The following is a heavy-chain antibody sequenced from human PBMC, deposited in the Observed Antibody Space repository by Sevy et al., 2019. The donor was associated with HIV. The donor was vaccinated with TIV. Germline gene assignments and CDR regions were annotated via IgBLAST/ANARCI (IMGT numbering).Heavy chain of an antibody. CDR3: AKDFTGYNGMDV. CDR2: ISYHGRDK. V-gene: IGHV3-30*18. J-gene: IGHJ6*02. Sequence: GGSLRLSCVVSGFTFTTSGMHWVRQAPGKGLEWVAVISYHGRDKFYADSVKGRLTISRDNSDNILYLHMNSLRSEDTAVYYCAKDFTGYNGMDVWGQGTMVTVSS. D-gene: IGHD3-9*01. CDR1: GFTFTTSG.